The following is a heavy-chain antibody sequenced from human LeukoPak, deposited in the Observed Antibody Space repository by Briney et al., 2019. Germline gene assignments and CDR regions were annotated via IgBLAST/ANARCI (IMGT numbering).Heavy chain of an antibody. CDR3: ARGDYDNSGYRGAHFDY. CDR1: GYTFTSYA. D-gene: IGHD3-22*01. CDR2: INTNTGNP. V-gene: IGHV7-4-1*02. J-gene: IGHJ4*02. Sequence: GASVKVSCKASGYTFTSYAMNWVRQAPGQGLEWMGWINTNTGNPTYAQGFTGRFVFSLDTSVSTAYLQISSLKTEDTAVYYCARGDYDNSGYRGAHFDYWGQGTLVTVSS.